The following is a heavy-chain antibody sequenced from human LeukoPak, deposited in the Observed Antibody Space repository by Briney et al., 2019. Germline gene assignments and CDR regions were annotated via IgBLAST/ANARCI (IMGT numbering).Heavy chain of an antibody. V-gene: IGHV4-59*01. D-gene: IGHD2-2*01. CDR1: GDSISSYY. Sequence: SETLSLTCIVSGDSISSYYWSWIRQPPGKGLEWIGYTSHSGSTNSNPSLKSRVTISVDTSKNQFSLTLSSVTAADTAMYYCARGGVVVVPAAKYPFDYWGQGTLVTVSS. CDR3: ARGGVVVVPAAKYPFDY. CDR2: TSHSGST. J-gene: IGHJ4*02.